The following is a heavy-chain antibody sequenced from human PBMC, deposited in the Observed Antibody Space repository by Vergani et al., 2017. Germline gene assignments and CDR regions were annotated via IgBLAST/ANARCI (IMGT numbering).Heavy chain of an antibody. CDR3: ARHTTYTDS. J-gene: IGHJ4*02. CDR1: GFTFQAFA. Sequence: VEAGGGLVQPGGSLRLSCTASGFTFQAFAFHWVRQVSGRGLEWVSGIDRNYGVKNGNSFEGRFSISRDNAKKAVFLQMNNLRHEDTALYYCARHTTYTDSWGQGTLVTVSS. CDR2: IDRNYGVK. V-gene: IGHV3-9*01.